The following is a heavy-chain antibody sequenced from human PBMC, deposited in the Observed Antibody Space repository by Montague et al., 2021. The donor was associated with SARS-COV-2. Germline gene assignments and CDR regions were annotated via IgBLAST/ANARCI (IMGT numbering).Heavy chain of an antibody. D-gene: IGHD3-10*01. CDR2: VNHGGST. Sequence: SETLSLTCAVHGTSFSGYYWNWIRQPTGKGLEWIGEVNHGGSTKYSPSLKSRLTISADTSKNQFSLKLTSVAAADTAVYYCARLRDGVVPSPILGVGPYYSSSYRAVWGRGTTVTFSS. CDR1: GTSFSGYY. V-gene: IGHV4-34*01. J-gene: IGHJ6*03. CDR3: ARLRDGVVPSPILGVGPYYSSSYRAV.